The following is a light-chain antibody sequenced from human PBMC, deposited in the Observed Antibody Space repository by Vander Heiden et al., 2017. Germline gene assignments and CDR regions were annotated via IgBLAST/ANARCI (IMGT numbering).Light chain of an antibody. J-gene: IGLJ2*01. CDR2: QDS. CDR1: KLGDKY. Sequence: SYELTQPPSVSVSPGQTASITCSGDKLGDKYACWYQQKPGQSLVLVIYQDSKRPSGIPERFSGSNSGTTATLTISGTQAMDEAYYYCQAWDSSTVVFGGGTKLTVL. CDR3: QAWDSSTVV. V-gene: IGLV3-1*01.